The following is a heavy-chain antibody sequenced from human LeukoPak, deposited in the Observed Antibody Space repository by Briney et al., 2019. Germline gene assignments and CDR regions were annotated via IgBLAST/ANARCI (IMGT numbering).Heavy chain of an antibody. CDR3: ARVATKTNPPQRPFDY. CDR1: GYYISSGYY. CDR2: IYYSGST. Sequence: SETLSLTCAVCGYYISSGYYWGWIRHPPGKGLEWIGSIYYSGSTYYNPSLKSRVTISVDTSKNQSSLKLSSVTAADTAVYYCARVATKTNPPQRPFDYWGQGTLVTVSS. J-gene: IGHJ4*02. V-gene: IGHV4-38-2*01. D-gene: IGHD5-12*01.